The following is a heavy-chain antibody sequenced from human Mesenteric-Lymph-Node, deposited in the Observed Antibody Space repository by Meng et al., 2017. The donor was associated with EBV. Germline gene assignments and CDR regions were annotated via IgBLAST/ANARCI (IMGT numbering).Heavy chain of an antibody. Sequence: QVQLVQSGAEVKKPXSSVKVSCKVSGGTFSSYAISWVRQAPGQGLEWMGGIIPIFGRANYAQKFQGRVMITADKSTSTVYMELRSLRSEDTAVYYCATDRCSGGSCYSRFDPWGQGTLVTVSS. J-gene: IGHJ5*02. CDR3: ATDRCSGGSCYSRFDP. D-gene: IGHD2-15*01. CDR2: IIPIFGRA. CDR1: GGTFSSYA. V-gene: IGHV1-69*06.